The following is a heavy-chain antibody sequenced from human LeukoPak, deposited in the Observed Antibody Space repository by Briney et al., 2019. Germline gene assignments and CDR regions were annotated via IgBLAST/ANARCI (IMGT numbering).Heavy chain of an antibody. CDR2: INPSGGST. Sequence: ASVKVSCKASGYTFTSYYMHWVRQAPGQGLEWMGIINPSGGSTSYAQKFQGRVTMTRDTSTRTVYMELSSLRSEDTAVYYCALIGGRPHYGDYWGQGTLVTVSS. J-gene: IGHJ4*02. CDR1: GYTFTSYY. CDR3: ALIGGRPHYGDY. D-gene: IGHD2-21*01. V-gene: IGHV1-46*01.